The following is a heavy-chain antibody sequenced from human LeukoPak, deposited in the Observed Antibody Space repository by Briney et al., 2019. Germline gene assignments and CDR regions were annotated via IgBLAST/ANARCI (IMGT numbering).Heavy chain of an antibody. CDR2: IYYSGST. CDR3: ARDATAAGTPFDY. J-gene: IGHJ4*02. CDR1: GFTFSSYG. D-gene: IGHD6-13*01. V-gene: IGHV4-39*07. Sequence: GSLRLSCAASGFTFSSYGMHWVRQPPGKGLEWIGSIYYSGSTYYNPSLKSRVTISVDTSKNQFSLKLSSVTAADTAVYYCARDATAAGTPFDYWGQGTLVTVSS.